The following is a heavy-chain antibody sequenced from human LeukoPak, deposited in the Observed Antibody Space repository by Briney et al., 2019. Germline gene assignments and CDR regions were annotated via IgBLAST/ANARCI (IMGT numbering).Heavy chain of an antibody. J-gene: IGHJ6*02. Sequence: PSETLSLTCTVSGGSISSYYWSWIRQPPWKGLEWIGYIYYSGSTNYNPSLKSRVTISVDTSKNQFSLKLSSVTAADTAVYYCARDLKSHDKAYYYGMDVWGQGTTVTVSS. CDR1: GGSISSYY. CDR3: ARDLKSHDKAYYYGMDV. V-gene: IGHV4-59*01. D-gene: IGHD1-1*01. CDR2: IYYSGST.